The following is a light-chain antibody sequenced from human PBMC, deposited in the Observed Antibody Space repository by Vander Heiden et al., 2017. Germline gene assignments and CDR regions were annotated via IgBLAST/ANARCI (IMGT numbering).Light chain of an antibody. J-gene: IGKJ2*01. CDR3: QQSYSTPYT. CDR1: QSISSY. Sequence: QMTQSPSSLSASVVDRVTITCRTSQSISSYLNWYQQKPGKAPKLLIYTASSLQSGVPSRFSGSGSGTDFTLTISSLQPEDFATYYCQQSYSTPYTFGQGTKLEIK. V-gene: IGKV1-39*01. CDR2: TAS.